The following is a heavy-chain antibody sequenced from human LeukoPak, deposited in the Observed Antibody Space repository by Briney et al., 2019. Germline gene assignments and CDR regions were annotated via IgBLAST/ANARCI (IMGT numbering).Heavy chain of an antibody. CDR1: GVSISSNNYY. D-gene: IGHD6-6*01. CDR3: ARDLPYSSSPYYYYYYMDV. Sequence: PSETLSLTCTVSGVSISSNNYYWGWLRQPPGKGLEWIGSIYYSGSTYYNPSLKSRVTISVDTSKNQFSLKLSSVTAADTAVYYCARDLPYSSSPYYYYYYMDVWGKGTTVTVSS. CDR2: IYYSGST. J-gene: IGHJ6*03. V-gene: IGHV4-39*07.